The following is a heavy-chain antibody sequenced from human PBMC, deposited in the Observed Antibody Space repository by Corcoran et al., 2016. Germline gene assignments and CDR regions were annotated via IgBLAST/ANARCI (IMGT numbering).Heavy chain of an antibody. D-gene: IGHD6-6*01. Sequence: EVQLVESGGGLVKPGGSLRLSCAASGFTFSSYSMNWVRQAPGKGLEWVSSISSSSSYIYYADSVKGRFTISRDNAKNSLYLQMNSLRAEETAVYYCARDGLDRDSSSFKCPNWFDPWGQGTLVTVSS. CDR1: GFTFSSYS. CDR2: ISSSSSYI. V-gene: IGHV3-21*01. J-gene: IGHJ5*02. CDR3: ARDGLDRDSSSFKCPNWFDP.